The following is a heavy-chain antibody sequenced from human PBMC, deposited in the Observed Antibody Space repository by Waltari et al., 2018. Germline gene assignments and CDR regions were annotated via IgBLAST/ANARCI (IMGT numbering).Heavy chain of an antibody. V-gene: IGHV3-23*03. CDR3: AKAYGSGSYSDVNDY. CDR1: GFIFTNYA. D-gene: IGHD3-10*01. Sequence: EVQLLESGGGLVQPGGSLRLSCAASGFIFTNYAMSWVRQPPGKGLGWVSLIYAGGNTYYADSVRGRFTISRDSSKNTVYLQMNSLRTEDTAVYYCAKAYGSGSYSDVNDYWGQGTLVTVSS. CDR2: IYAGGNT. J-gene: IGHJ4*02.